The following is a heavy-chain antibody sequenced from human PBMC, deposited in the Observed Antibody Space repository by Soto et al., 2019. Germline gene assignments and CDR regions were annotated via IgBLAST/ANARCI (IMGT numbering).Heavy chain of an antibody. J-gene: IGHJ4*02. D-gene: IGHD3-22*01. V-gene: IGHV1-18*04. CDR2: ISAHNGDT. CDR1: GYTFNYYG. Sequence: ASVKVSCKASGYTFNYYGISWVRQAPGQGLEWVGWISAHNGDTKYAQNLQGRLTLTTDTSTSTDYMELTSLTSDDTAVYYCARDWSRYFDSSGLMWFYWGQGALVTVYS. CDR3: ARDWSRYFDSSGLMWFY.